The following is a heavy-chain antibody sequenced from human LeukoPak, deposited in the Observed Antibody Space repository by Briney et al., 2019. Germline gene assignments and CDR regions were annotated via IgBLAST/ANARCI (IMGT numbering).Heavy chain of an antibody. CDR2: ISNSSSYI. D-gene: IGHD2-15*01. V-gene: IGHV3-21*01. CDR1: GFTFSSYS. J-gene: IGHJ4*02. Sequence: GGSLRLSCAASGFTFSSYSMNWVRQAPGKGLEWVSSISNSSSYIYYADSVKGRLTISRDNAKNSLYLQMNSLRAEDTAVYYCARVTPPLLGYCSGGSCYADYWGQGTLVTVSS. CDR3: ARVTPPLLGYCSGGSCYADY.